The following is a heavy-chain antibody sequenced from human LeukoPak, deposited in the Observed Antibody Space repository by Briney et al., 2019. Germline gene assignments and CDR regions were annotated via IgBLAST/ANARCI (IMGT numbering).Heavy chain of an antibody. CDR3: AKFYNYYDSSGGHDAFDI. Sequence: GGSLRLSCAASGFTFSSYGMHWVRQAPGKGLEWVAVIWYDGSNKYYADSVKGRFTISRDNSKNTLYLQMNSLRAEDTAVYYFAKFYNYYDSSGGHDAFDIWGQGTMVTVSS. V-gene: IGHV3-30*02. J-gene: IGHJ3*02. CDR1: GFTFSSYG. CDR2: IWYDGSNK. D-gene: IGHD3-22*01.